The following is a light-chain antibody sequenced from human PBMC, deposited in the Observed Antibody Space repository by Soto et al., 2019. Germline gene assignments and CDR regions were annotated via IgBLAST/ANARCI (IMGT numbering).Light chain of an antibody. CDR1: QSISSY. CDR2: AAS. V-gene: IGKV1-39*01. Sequence: DIQMTQSPSSLSASVGDRVTITCRASQSISSYLNWYQQKPGKAPKLLIYAASSLQSGVPSRFSGSGSGTDFTLTISSLQPEDFATYYCKQSYSNPRLTFGGGTKVDIK. J-gene: IGKJ4*01. CDR3: KQSYSNPRLT.